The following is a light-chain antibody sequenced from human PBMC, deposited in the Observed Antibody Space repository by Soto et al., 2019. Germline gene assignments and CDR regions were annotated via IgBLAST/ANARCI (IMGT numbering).Light chain of an antibody. V-gene: IGLV2-14*01. J-gene: IGLJ1*01. Sequence: QSALTQPASVSGSPGQSITSSCTGTISDVGGYNYVSWYQQHPGKAPKLMIYDVSNRPSGVSNRFSGSKSGNTASLTISGLQAEDEADYYCSSYTSSSTLVFGTGTKLTVL. CDR1: ISDVGGYNY. CDR2: DVS. CDR3: SSYTSSSTLV.